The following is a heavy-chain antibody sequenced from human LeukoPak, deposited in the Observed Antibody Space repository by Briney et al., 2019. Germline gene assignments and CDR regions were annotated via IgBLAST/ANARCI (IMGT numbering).Heavy chain of an antibody. CDR1: GFTFSNYW. D-gene: IGHD1-14*01. CDR3: ARDFQFRTP. V-gene: IGHV3-74*01. Sequence: PGGSLRLSCAASGFTFSNYWMHWVRQTPEKGLVWVSGISSDGSSSVYAGSVKGRFTISRDNAGNTLYLQMNSLTAEDTAVYYCARDFQFRTPWGQGTLVTVSS. J-gene: IGHJ5*02. CDR2: ISSDGSSS.